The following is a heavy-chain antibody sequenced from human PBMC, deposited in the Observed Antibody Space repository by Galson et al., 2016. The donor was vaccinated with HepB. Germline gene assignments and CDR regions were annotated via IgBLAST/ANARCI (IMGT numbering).Heavy chain of an antibody. CDR1: GFTFSSYW. CDR3: ARDHGGYNSMDY. Sequence: SLRLSCAASGFTFSSYWMHWVRQAPGKGLAWVSRIRGNGGAPSYADSVRGRFTTSRDNAKNTLYLQMNSLRVEDTAVYYCARDHGGYNSMDYWGQGTLVTVSS. V-gene: IGHV3-74*01. D-gene: IGHD5-24*01. CDR2: IRGNGGAP. J-gene: IGHJ4*02.